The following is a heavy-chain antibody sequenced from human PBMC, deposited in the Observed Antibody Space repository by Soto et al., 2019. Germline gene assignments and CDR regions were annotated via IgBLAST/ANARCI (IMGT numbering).Heavy chain of an antibody. D-gene: IGHD2-2*01. Sequence: SQTLSLTCAISGDSVSSNSAAWNWIRQSPSRGLEWLGRTYYRSKWYNDYAVSVKSRITINPGTTKNQFSLQLNSVTPADTAVYYCARSRVKPSDYGMDVWGQGTTVTVSS. CDR3: ARSRVKPSDYGMDV. CDR2: TYYRSKWYN. V-gene: IGHV6-1*01. J-gene: IGHJ6*02. CDR1: GDSVSSNSAA.